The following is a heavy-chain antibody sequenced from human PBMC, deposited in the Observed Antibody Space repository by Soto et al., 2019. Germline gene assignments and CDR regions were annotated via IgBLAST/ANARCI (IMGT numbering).Heavy chain of an antibody. D-gene: IGHD3-22*01. Sequence: QVQLVQSGAEVKQPGASVKVSCKASGYTFTSYGISWVRQAPGQGLEWMGWISAYNGNTNYAQKLQGRVTMTTDTSTSTAYMELRSLRSDDTAVYYCARDQPQYYYDSSGYFDYWGQGTLVTVSS. CDR3: ARDQPQYYYDSSGYFDY. CDR1: GYTFTSYG. CDR2: ISAYNGNT. J-gene: IGHJ4*02. V-gene: IGHV1-18*01.